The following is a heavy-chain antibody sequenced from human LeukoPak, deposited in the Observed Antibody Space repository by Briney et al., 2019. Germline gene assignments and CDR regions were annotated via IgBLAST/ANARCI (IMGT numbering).Heavy chain of an antibody. V-gene: IGHV3-33*01. J-gene: IGHJ4*02. CDR3: TRGVYYFDY. CDR2: IWFDGSNK. Sequence: GRSLRLSCAASGFTFRSYGMHWVRQAPGKGLEWVAVIWFDGSNKHYADSVKGRFAISRDNSKNTLYLQMNSLRAEDTAVYYCTRGVYYFDYWGQGTLVTVSS. CDR1: GFTFRSYG.